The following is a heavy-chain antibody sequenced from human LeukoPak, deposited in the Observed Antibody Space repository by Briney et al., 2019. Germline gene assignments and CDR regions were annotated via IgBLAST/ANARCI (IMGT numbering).Heavy chain of an antibody. J-gene: IGHJ3*02. CDR1: GGSISSSSYY. Sequence: PSETLSLTCTVSGGSISSSSYYWGWIRQPPGKGLEWIGSIYYSGSTYYNPSLKSRVTISVDTSKNQFSLKLSSVTAADTAVYYCARYGIAVAGTGAFDIWGQGTMVTVSS. D-gene: IGHD6-19*01. CDR3: ARYGIAVAGTGAFDI. CDR2: IYYSGST. V-gene: IGHV4-39*07.